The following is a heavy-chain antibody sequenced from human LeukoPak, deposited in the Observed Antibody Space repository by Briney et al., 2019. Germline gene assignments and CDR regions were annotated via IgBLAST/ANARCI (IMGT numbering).Heavy chain of an antibody. CDR1: GFTVCSNY. CDR3: ARGSRLYCSGGSCHHFDY. D-gene: IGHD2-15*01. J-gene: IGHJ4*02. Sequence: GGSLRLSCAASGFTVCSNYMSWVRQAPGKGLEWVSVIYSGGSTYYADSVKGRFTISRDNSKNTLYLQMNSLRAEDTAVYYCARGSRLYCSGGSCHHFDYWGQGTLVTVSS. CDR2: IYSGGST. V-gene: IGHV3-66*01.